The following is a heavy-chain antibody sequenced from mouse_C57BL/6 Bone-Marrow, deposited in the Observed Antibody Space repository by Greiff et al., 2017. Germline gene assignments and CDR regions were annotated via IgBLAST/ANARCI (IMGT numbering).Heavy chain of an antibody. CDR2: IDPSDSYT. V-gene: IGHV1-50*01. CDR1: GYTFTSYW. CDR3: ARDDGYFYWYCDV. J-gene: IGHJ1*03. Sequence: QVQLQQPGAELVKPGASVKLSCKASGYTFTSYWMQWVKQRPGQGLEWIGEIDPSDSYTNYNQKFKGKATLTVDTSSSTDYMQLSSLTSEDSAVYYCARDDGYFYWYCDVWGTGTTGTVSS. D-gene: IGHD2-3*01.